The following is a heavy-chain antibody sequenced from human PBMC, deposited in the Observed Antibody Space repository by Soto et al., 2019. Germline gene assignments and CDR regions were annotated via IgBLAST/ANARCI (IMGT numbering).Heavy chain of an antibody. Sequence: GGSLRLSCAASGFTFSSYSMNWVRQAPGKGLEWVSSISSSSSYIYYADSVKGRFTISRDNAKNSLYLQMNSLRAEDTAVYYCARDQRLVASRAFDIWGQGTMVTVSS. V-gene: IGHV3-21*01. CDR1: GFTFSSYS. J-gene: IGHJ3*02. CDR3: ARDQRLVASRAFDI. D-gene: IGHD6-6*01. CDR2: ISSSSSYI.